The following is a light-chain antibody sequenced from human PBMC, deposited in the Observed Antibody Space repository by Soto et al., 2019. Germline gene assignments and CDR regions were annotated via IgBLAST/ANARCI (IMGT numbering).Light chain of an antibody. J-gene: IGLJ1*01. Sequence: QSVLTQPPSLSGAPGQRVTISCTGSSSNIGAGYDVHWYQQLPGTAPKLLIYGNSNRPSGVPDRFPGSKSGTSASLAITGLQAEDEADYYCQSYDSSLSGYVFGTGTKVTVL. CDR2: GNS. V-gene: IGLV1-40*01. CDR1: SSNIGAGYD. CDR3: QSYDSSLSGYV.